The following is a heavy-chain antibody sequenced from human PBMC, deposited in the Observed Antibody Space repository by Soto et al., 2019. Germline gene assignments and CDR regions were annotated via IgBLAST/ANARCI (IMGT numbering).Heavy chain of an antibody. CDR2: IYYSGST. V-gene: IGHV4-59*11. CDR1: GGSISSHY. D-gene: IGHD4-17*01. CDR3: ARAYGDYVFDY. J-gene: IGHJ4*02. Sequence: SETLSLTCTVSGGSISSHYWSWIRQPPGKGLEWIGYIYYSGSTNYNPSLKSRVTISVDTSKNQFSLKLSSVTAADTAVYYCARAYGDYVFDYWGQGTLVTVS.